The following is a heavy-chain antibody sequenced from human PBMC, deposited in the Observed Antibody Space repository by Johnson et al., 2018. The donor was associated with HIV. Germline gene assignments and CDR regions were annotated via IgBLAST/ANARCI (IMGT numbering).Heavy chain of an antibody. CDR1: GFTFSRYG. CDR3: ARVRGLGYCSTTTCYAAAFDS. J-gene: IGHJ3*02. Sequence: QVQLVESGGGVVQPGRSLRLSCAASGFTFSRYGMHWVRQAPGKGLAWVLVISYDGSNKYFADFVKGRFLFSRDNARNSLYLQMNSLRAEDTALYYCARVRGLGYCSTTTCYAAAFDSWGQGTMVTVSS. D-gene: IGHD2-2*01. V-gene: IGHV3-30*03. CDR2: ISYDGSNK.